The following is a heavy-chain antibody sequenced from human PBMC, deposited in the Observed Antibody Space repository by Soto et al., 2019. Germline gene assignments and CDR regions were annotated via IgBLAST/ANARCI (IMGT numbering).Heavy chain of an antibody. Sequence: GGSLRLSCAASGFTFSNYAMGWVRQARGKGLEWVSGISGSGGSTYYADSVKGRFTISRDNSRNTLYLKMNSVRDDDTAVYYCAKAMEQWLVPRDWFDPWGQGTLVTVSS. CDR3: AKAMEQWLVPRDWFDP. J-gene: IGHJ5*02. CDR1: GFTFSNYA. D-gene: IGHD6-19*01. V-gene: IGHV3-23*01. CDR2: ISGSGGST.